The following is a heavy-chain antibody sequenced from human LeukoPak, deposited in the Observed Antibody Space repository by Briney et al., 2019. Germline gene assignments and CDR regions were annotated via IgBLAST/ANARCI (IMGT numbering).Heavy chain of an antibody. V-gene: IGHV3-53*01. CDR1: GGSISSYY. CDR2: IYSGGNT. J-gene: IGHJ4*02. D-gene: IGHD4-17*01. Sequence: ETLSLTCTVSGGSISSYYWSWIRQPPGKGLEWVSFIYSGGNTLYSDSVEGRFTISRDNSKNTLYLQMNSLRAEDTAVYYCARRAGEYSHPYDYWGQGTLVTVSS. CDR3: ARRAGEYSHPYDY.